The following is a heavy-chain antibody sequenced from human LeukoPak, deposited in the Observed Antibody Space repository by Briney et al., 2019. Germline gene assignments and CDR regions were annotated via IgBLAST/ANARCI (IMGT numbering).Heavy chain of an antibody. CDR3: AREDFDWSPAGYYYGMDV. Sequence: SETLSLTCTVSGGSIRRYYRRWIRQPPAKGLEWIGYIYYSGCTNLNPSLKSLVNISQDTSKNQFSMKLSYVTAADTAVYYWAREDFDWSPAGYYYGMDVWGQGPTATVS. CDR1: GGSIRRYY. D-gene: IGHD3-9*01. V-gene: IGHV4-59*01. J-gene: IGHJ6*02. CDR2: IYYSGCT.